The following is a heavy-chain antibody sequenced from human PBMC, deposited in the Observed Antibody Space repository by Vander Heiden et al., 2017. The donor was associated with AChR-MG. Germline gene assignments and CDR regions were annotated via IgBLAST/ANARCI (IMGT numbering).Heavy chain of an antibody. CDR2: IIPILGIA. J-gene: IGHJ4*01. CDR3: ARENGGNSQLDY. CDR1: GGPFSSYA. V-gene: IGHV1-69*04. Sequence: QVQLVHSGAEVKKPGSPVKVSCRASGGPFSSYAISWVRQAPGQGLEWMGRIIPILGIANYAQKFQGRVTITADKSTSTAYMEVRSMRSEDTAVYYFARENGGNSQLDYWGHGTMVTVSS. D-gene: IGHD2-21*02.